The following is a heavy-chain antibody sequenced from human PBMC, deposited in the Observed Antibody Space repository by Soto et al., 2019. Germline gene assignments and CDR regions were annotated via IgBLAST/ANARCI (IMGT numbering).Heavy chain of an antibody. D-gene: IGHD5-18*01. CDR1: GGSISSGGYY. CDR3: ARDRGWTAMVTEGYYGMDV. Sequence: SETLSLTCTVSGGSISSGGYYWSWIRQHPGKGLEWIGYIYYSGSTYYNPSLKSRVTISVDTSKNQFSLKLSFVTAADTAVYYCARDRGWTAMVTEGYYGMDVWGQGTTVTVSS. V-gene: IGHV4-31*03. J-gene: IGHJ6*02. CDR2: IYYSGST.